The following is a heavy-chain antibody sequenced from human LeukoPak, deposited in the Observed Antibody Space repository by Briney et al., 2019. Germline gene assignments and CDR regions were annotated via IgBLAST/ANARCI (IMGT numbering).Heavy chain of an antibody. CDR3: ARVARGYWYFDL. Sequence: SVKVSCKASGGTFSSYAISWVRQAPGQGLEWMGGIIPIFGTANYAQKFQGRVTITADESTSTAYMELSSLRSEDTAVYYCARVARGYWYFDLWGRGTLVTVSS. V-gene: IGHV1-69*13. CDR2: IIPIFGTA. CDR1: GGTFSSYA. J-gene: IGHJ2*01.